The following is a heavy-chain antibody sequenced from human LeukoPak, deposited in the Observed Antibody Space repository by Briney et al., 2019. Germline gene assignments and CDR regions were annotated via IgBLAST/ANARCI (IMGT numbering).Heavy chain of an antibody. D-gene: IGHD2-15*01. CDR1: GVTFSYYG. J-gene: IGHJ4*02. CDR2: IWNDATNK. Sequence: PGSSLRLSCATSGVTFSYYGMHWVRQAPGKGLEWVAVIWNDATNKYYADSVKGRFTISKDNSRNTLNLQMDSLRAEDTAVYYCARVRMLCSGGSCYVGAIDYWGQGTLVTVSS. CDR3: ARVRMLCSGGSCYVGAIDY. V-gene: IGHV3-33*01.